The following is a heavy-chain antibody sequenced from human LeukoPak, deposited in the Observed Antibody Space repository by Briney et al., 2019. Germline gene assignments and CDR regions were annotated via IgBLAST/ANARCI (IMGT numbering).Heavy chain of an antibody. D-gene: IGHD3-22*01. CDR3: ARDRLDYYDSSGYYSPVDAFDI. J-gene: IGHJ3*02. V-gene: IGHV1-69*04. CDR2: IIPILGIA. CDR1: GGTFSSYA. Sequence: SVKVFCKASGGTFSSYAISWVRQAPGQGLEWMGRIIPILGIANYAQKFQGRVTITADKSTSTAYMELSSLRSEDTAVYYCARDRLDYYDSSGYYSPVDAFDIWGQGTMVTVSS.